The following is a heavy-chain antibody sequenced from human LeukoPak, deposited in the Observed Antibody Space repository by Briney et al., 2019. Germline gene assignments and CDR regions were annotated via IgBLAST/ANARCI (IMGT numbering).Heavy chain of an antibody. CDR3: AKGLRGYRNFDY. J-gene: IGHJ4*02. Sequence: GGSLRLSCAASGFTFSSHGMNWVRQAPGKGLEWVSGISPSGDILYYADSVKGQFTISRDNSKNTVSLQMNSLRAEDTAVYYCAKGLRGYRNFDYWGQGTLVTVSS. D-gene: IGHD5-12*01. V-gene: IGHV3-23*01. CDR2: ISPSGDIL. CDR1: GFTFSSHG.